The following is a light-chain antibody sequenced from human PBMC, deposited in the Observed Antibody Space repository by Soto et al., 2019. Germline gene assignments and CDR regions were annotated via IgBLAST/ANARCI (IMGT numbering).Light chain of an antibody. CDR1: NSNIGGNS. V-gene: IGLV1-44*01. J-gene: IGLJ3*02. CDR2: NNS. Sequence: QSVLTQAPSVSGTPGQRVTISCSGSNSNIGGNSVSWYHHLPGTAPKLLIFNNSQRPSGVPDRFSGSKSGTSASLAISGLQSEDEADYYCASWDDSLNGHWVFGGGTKVTVL. CDR3: ASWDDSLNGHWV.